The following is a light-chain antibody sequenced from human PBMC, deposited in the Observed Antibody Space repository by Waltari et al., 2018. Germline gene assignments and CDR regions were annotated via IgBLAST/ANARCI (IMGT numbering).Light chain of an antibody. CDR2: EVS. CDR3: SSYTSSSTRV. CDR1: RSDVGGYNY. V-gene: IGLV2-14*01. Sequence: QSALTQPASVSGSPGQSITISCTGTRSDVGGYNYFSWYQQHPGKAPKLMIYEVSNRPSGVSNRFSGSKSGNTASLTISGLQAEDEADYYCSSYTSSSTRVFGGGTKLTVL. J-gene: IGLJ3*02.